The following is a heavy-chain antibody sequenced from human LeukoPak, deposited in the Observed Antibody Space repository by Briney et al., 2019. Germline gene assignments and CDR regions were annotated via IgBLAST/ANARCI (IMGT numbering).Heavy chain of an antibody. CDR1: GFTLSSYS. CDR2: ISSTSETI. V-gene: IGHV3-48*04. Sequence: GGSLRLSCAASGFTLSSYSMNWVRQTPGKGLEWLSYISSTSETIYYADSVKGRFTISRDNAKNSLFLQMNSLRAEDTAVYYCARDEPPAWGQGTLVTVSS. J-gene: IGHJ5*02. CDR3: ARDEPPA. D-gene: IGHD1-14*01.